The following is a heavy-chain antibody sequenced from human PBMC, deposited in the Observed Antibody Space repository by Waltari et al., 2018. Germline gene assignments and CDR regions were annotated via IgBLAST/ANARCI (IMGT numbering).Heavy chain of an antibody. CDR2: IYYSGSI. Sequence: QVQLQESGPGLVKPSQTLSLTCTVSGGSISSGGYYWSWIRQHPGKGLEWIGYIYYSGSIYYNPSLKSRVTISVDTSKNQFSLKLSSVTAADTAVYYCARARTYNWNYRAYYFDYWGQGTLVTVSS. CDR1: GGSISSGGYY. CDR3: ARARTYNWNYRAYYFDY. D-gene: IGHD1-7*01. J-gene: IGHJ4*02. V-gene: IGHV4-31*03.